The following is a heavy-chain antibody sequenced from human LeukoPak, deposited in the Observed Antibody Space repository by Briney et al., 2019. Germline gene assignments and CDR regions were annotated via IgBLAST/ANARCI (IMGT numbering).Heavy chain of an antibody. CDR3: ARAWGNYYDSRKPGAQRD. D-gene: IGHD3-22*01. Sequence: GGSLRLSCAASGFTFSSYWMHWVRQAPGKGLVWVSRINSDGSSTSYADSVKGRFTISRDNAKNTLYLQMTSLRAEDTAVYYCARAWGNYYDSRKPGAQRDWGQGTLLTVSS. V-gene: IGHV3-74*01. CDR1: GFTFSSYW. J-gene: IGHJ4*02. CDR2: INSDGSST.